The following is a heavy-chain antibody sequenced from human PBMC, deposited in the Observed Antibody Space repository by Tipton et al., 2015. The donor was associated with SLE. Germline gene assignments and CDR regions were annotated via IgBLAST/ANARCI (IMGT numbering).Heavy chain of an antibody. V-gene: IGHV3-20*03. D-gene: IGHD6-13*01. J-gene: IGHJ4*02. CDR3: ARDEAAAAYFGY. Sequence: VKGRFTTSRDNAKNSLYLQMNSLRAEDTALYYCARDEAAAAYFGYWGQGTLVTVSS.